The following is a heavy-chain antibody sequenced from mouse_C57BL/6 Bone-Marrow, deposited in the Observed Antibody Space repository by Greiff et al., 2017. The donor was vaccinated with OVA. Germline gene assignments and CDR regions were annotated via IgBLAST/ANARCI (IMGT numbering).Heavy chain of an antibody. D-gene: IGHD1-1*01. J-gene: IGHJ1*03. CDR2: ISHGGSYT. CDR1: GFTFSSYA. V-gene: IGHV5-4*01. Sequence: DVKLQESGGGLVKPGGSLKLSCAASGFTFSSYAMSWVRQTPEKGLEWVATISHGGSYTYYPDKVKGRFTMARDNAKNNQYLQMSHLKSEDTDMYYCAREGNYCGSSYWYVDVWGTGTTVTVSS. CDR3: AREGNYCGSSYWYVDV.